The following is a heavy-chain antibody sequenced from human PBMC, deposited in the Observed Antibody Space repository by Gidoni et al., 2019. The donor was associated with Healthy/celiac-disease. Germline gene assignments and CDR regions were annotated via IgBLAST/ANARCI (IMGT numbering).Heavy chain of an antibody. V-gene: IGHV3-21*01. CDR1: GFPFSSYS. J-gene: IGHJ4*02. D-gene: IGHD6-13*01. CDR2: ISSSSSYI. Sequence: EVQLVESGGGLVKPGGSLRLSCAASGFPFSSYSMNWVRQAPGKGLEWVSSISSSSSYIYYADSVKGRFTISRDNAKNSLYLQMNSLRAEDTAVYYCARDGGGSWYVWYFDYWGQGTLVTVSS. CDR3: ARDGGGSWYVWYFDY.